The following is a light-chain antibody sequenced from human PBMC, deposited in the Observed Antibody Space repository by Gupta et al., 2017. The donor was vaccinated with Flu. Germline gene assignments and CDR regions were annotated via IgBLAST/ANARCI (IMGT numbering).Light chain of an antibody. V-gene: IGLV1-40*01. CDR3: QSYDSSLSGSWV. CDR2: NNN. J-gene: IGLJ3*02. CDR1: RSNIGAGYD. Sequence: VLTQPPSVSGAPGQRVTISSAGSRSNIGAGYDVHWYQHLPGTAPRLLIYNNNKRPSGVPDRFSGSKSHSSASLAITGLQAEDESDYYGQSYDSSLSGSWVFGGGTKLTVL.